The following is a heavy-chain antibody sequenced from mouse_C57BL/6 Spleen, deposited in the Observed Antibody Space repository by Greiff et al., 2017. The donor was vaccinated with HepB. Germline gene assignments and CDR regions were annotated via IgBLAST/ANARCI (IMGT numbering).Heavy chain of an antibody. V-gene: IGHV1-75*01. J-gene: IGHJ3*01. CDR1: GYTFTDYY. D-gene: IGHD2-2*01. CDR2: IFPGSGST. Sequence: QVQLKESGPELVKPGASVKISCKASGYTFTDYYINWVKQRPGQGLEWIGWIFPGSGSTYYNEKFKGKATLTVDKSSSTAYMLLSSLTSEDSAVYFCARSEGVKAWFAYWGQGTLVTVSA. CDR3: ARSEGVKAWFAY.